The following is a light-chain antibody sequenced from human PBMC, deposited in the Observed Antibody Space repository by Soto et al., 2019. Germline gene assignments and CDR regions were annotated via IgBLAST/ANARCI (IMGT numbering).Light chain of an antibody. CDR3: QHYGSSPGT. J-gene: IGKJ1*01. V-gene: IGKV3-20*01. CDR1: QSLRDKY. Sequence: EIVLTQSPGTLSLSPGERATLSCRVSQSLRDKYVAWYQQKPGQSPRLLIYGASTRATGIPDRFSGSGSGTDFTLTISRLDAEDFAVFYCQHYGSSPGTFGQGTKVDIK. CDR2: GAS.